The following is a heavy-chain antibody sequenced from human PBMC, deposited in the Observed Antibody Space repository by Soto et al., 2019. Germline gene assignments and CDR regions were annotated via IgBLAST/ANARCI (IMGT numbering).Heavy chain of an antibody. CDR3: ARDQMYYYDSSGYDY. D-gene: IGHD3-22*01. CDR1: GFIFSSYA. V-gene: IGHV3-30-3*01. Sequence: GGSLRLSCAASGFIFSSYAMHWVRQAPGKGLEWVAVVSYDGSNKYYADSVKGRFTISRDNSKNTLYLQMNSLRAEDTAVYYCARDQMYYYDSSGYDYWGQGTLVTVSS. CDR2: VSYDGSNK. J-gene: IGHJ4*02.